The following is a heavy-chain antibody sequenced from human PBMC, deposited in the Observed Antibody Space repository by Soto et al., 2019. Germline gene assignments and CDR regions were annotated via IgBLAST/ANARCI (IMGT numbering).Heavy chain of an antibody. CDR2: ISYDGSNK. Sequence: GGSLRLSCAASGFTFSSYAMHWVRQAPGKGLEWVAVISYDGSNKYYADSVKGRFTISRDNSKNTLHLQMNSLRAEDTAVYYCAKEDSSGWSGTDYWGQGTLVTVSS. CDR1: GFTFSSYA. D-gene: IGHD6-19*01. J-gene: IGHJ4*02. CDR3: AKEDSSGWSGTDY. V-gene: IGHV3-30-3*01.